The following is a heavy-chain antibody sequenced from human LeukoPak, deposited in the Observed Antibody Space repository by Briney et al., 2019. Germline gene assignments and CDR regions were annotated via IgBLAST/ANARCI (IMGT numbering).Heavy chain of an antibody. Sequence: PGGSLRLSCAASGFTFSSYWMSWVRQAPGKGLEWVANIKQEGSEKYYVDSVKGRFTISRDNAKNSLYLQMNSLRAEDTAVYYCARDLGYYDFWSGYYLTTTSDYWGQGTLVTVSS. CDR3: ARDLGYYDFWSGYYLTTTSDY. CDR2: IKQEGSEK. J-gene: IGHJ4*02. CDR1: GFTFSSYW. V-gene: IGHV3-7*01. D-gene: IGHD3-3*01.